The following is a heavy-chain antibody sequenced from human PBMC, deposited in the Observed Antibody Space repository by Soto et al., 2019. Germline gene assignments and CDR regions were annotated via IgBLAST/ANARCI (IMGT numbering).Heavy chain of an antibody. V-gene: IGHV4-59*08. CDR2: MYYSGST. CDR3: ARGPYYDLIWNYYYRDV. CDR1: GGSISGHY. Sequence: QVQLQESGPGLVKPSETLSLSCSVSGGSISGHYWSWVRQTPGKGLEWIGYMYYSGSTNYNPSLKSRVTISVDTSKNHFSLRLTSVTAADTAVYYCARGPYYDLIWNYYYRDVWGKGTTVTVSS. D-gene: IGHD3-16*01. J-gene: IGHJ6*03.